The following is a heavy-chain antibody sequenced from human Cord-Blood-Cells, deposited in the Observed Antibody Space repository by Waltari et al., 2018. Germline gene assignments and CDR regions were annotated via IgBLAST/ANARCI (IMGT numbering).Heavy chain of an antibody. V-gene: IGHV4-59*01. J-gene: IGHJ3*02. CDR2: IYYSGST. CDR1: VCSISSYY. Sequence: QVQLQESAPGLVKPAETLSLTGTASVCSISSYYWSWIRQPPGKGLEWIGYIYYSGSTNYNPSLKSRVTISVDTSKNQLSLKLSSVTAADTAVYYCARGSSSFAFDIWGQGTMVTVSS. CDR3: ARGSSSFAFDI. D-gene: IGHD6-6*01.